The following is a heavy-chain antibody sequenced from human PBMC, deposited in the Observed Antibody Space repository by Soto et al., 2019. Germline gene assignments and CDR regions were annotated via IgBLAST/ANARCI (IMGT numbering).Heavy chain of an antibody. D-gene: IGHD6-19*01. CDR1: GFTFSSYG. J-gene: IGHJ4*02. Sequence: QVQLVESGGGVVQPGRSLRLSCAASGFTFSSYGMHWVRQAPGKWLEWVAVISYDGSNKYYADSVKGRFTISRDNSKYTLYLQMNSLRAEDTAVYYCAKEGGDEYSSGWYTYWCQGTLFTVSS. CDR2: ISYDGSNK. CDR3: AKEGGDEYSSGWYTY. V-gene: IGHV3-30*18.